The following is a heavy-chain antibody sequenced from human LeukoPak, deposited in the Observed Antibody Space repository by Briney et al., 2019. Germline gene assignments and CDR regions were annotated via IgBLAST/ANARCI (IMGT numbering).Heavy chain of an antibody. CDR1: GGSISSSSYF. CDR2: IYYSGNT. V-gene: IGHV4-39*07. Sequence: PSETLSLTCTVSGGSISSSSYFWGWIRQPPGKGLEWIGNIYYSGNTYYNPSLKSRVTISVDTSENQFSLKLSSVTAADTAVYYCARVGTYGSGSYLSWLDYWGQGTLVTVSS. J-gene: IGHJ4*02. D-gene: IGHD3-10*01. CDR3: ARVGTYGSGSYLSWLDY.